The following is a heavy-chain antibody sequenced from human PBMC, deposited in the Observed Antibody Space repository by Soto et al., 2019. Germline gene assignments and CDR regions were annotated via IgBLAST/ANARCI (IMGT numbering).Heavy chain of an antibody. Sequence: KPGGSLRLSCAASGFTFSSYSMNWVRQAPGKGLEWVSSISSSSSYIYYADSVRGRFTISRDNAKNSLYLQMNSLRAEDTAVYYCATHTSTTRLSQGYWGQGTLVTVSS. CDR2: ISSSSSYI. J-gene: IGHJ4*02. CDR1: GFTFSSYS. D-gene: IGHD4-4*01. CDR3: ATHTSTTRLSQGY. V-gene: IGHV3-21*01.